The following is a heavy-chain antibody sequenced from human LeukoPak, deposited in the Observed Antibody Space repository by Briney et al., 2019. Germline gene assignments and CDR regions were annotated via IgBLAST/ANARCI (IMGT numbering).Heavy chain of an antibody. CDR2: INPNSGGT. V-gene: IGHV1-2*02. CDR3: ARGYCGGDCYFFDY. Sequence: ASVTVSCKASGYTFTGYYMHWVRQAPGQGLEWMGWINPNSGGTNYAQKFQGRVTMTRDTSISTAYMELSRLRSDDTAVYYCARGYCGGDCYFFDYWGQGTLVTVSS. J-gene: IGHJ4*02. D-gene: IGHD2-21*02. CDR1: GYTFTGYY.